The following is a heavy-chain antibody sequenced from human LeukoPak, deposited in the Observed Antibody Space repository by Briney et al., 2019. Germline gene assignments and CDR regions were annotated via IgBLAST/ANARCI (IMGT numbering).Heavy chain of an antibody. J-gene: IGHJ4*02. V-gene: IGHV4-39*07. Sequence: SETLSLTCTVSGGSISSSSYYWGWIRQPPGKGLEWIGSIYYSGSTYYNPSLKSRVTISVDTSKNQFSLKLSSVTAADTAVYYCARHSAIILSRTGGWYYFDYWGQGTLVTVSS. CDR1: GGSISSSSYY. CDR3: ARHSAIILSRTGGWYYFDY. CDR2: IYYSGST. D-gene: IGHD6-19*01.